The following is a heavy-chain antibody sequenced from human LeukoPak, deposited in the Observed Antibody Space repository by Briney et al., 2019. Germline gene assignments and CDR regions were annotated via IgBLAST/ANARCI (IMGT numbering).Heavy chain of an antibody. D-gene: IGHD3-16*02. CDR1: GSTFSSHD. CDR2: IGTAGDT. Sequence: QAGGSLRLSCAASGSTFSSHDMHWVRQATGKGLEWVSTIGTAGDTYYPGSVKGRFTISRDNAKNSLYLQMNSLRAEDTAVYYCARDGMGLRLGELSLSGDYFDYWGQGTLVTVSS. CDR3: ARDGMGLRLGELSLSGDYFDY. V-gene: IGHV3-13*01. J-gene: IGHJ4*02.